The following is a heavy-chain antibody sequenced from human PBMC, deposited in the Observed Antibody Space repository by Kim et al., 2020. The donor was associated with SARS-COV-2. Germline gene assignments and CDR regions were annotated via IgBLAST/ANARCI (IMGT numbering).Heavy chain of an antibody. CDR1: GFTFSSYG. CDR3: AKENYRYSSGWYGGFDP. D-gene: IGHD6-19*01. V-gene: IGHV3-30*18. CDR2: ISYDGSNK. Sequence: GGSLRLSCAASGFTFSSYGMHWVRQAPGKGLEWVAVISYDGSNKYYADSVKGRFTISRDNSKNTLYLQMNSLRAEDTAVYYCAKENYRYSSGWYGGFDPWGQGTLVTVSS. J-gene: IGHJ5*02.